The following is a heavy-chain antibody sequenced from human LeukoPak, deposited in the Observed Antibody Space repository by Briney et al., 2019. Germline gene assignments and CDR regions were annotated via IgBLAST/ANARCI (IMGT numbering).Heavy chain of an antibody. CDR3: ARDPYCSGGSCYLNWFDP. J-gene: IGHJ5*02. V-gene: IGHV4-39*07. D-gene: IGHD2-15*01. Sequence: SETLSLTCTVSGGSISSSDYYGAWIRQPPGKGLEWIGSIYYSGNTYYHPSLKSRVTMSVDTSNNQFSLKLSSVTAADTAVYYCARDPYCSGGSCYLNWFDPWGQGTLVTVSS. CDR1: GGSISSSDYY. CDR2: IYYSGNT.